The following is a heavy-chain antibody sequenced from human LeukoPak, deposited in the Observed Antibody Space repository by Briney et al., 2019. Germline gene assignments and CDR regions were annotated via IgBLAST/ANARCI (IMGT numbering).Heavy chain of an antibody. CDR2: INPFGGST. D-gene: IGHD3-22*01. J-gene: IGHJ5*02. V-gene: IGHV1-46*01. Sequence: ASVKVSCKASGYTFTNYYMHWVRQAPGQGLEWMGIINPFGGSTNYAQKFQGRVTMTRETSTSTVYMELSSLRSEDTAVYCCARGNLYDSSGGYSYSNWIDTWGQGTLVTVSS. CDR1: GYTFTNYY. CDR3: ARGNLYDSSGGYSYSNWIDT.